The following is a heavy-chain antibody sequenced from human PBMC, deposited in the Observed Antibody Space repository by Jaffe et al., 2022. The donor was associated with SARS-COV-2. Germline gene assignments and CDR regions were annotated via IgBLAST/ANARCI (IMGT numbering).Heavy chain of an antibody. D-gene: IGHD3-22*01. Sequence: QVQLQESGPGLVKPSQTLSLTCTVSGGSISSGSYYWSWIRQPAGKGLEWIGRIYTSGSTNYNPSLKSRVTISVDTSRNQFSLTLSSVTAADTAVYYCARDSIYYDSSGYSSDYWGQGTLVTVSS. CDR1: GGSISSGSYY. CDR2: IYTSGST. CDR3: ARDSIYYDSSGYSSDY. J-gene: IGHJ4*02. V-gene: IGHV4-61*02.